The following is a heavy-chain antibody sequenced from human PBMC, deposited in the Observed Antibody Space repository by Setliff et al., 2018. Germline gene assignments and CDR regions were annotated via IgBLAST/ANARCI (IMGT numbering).Heavy chain of an antibody. CDR2: MNPNSGNT. V-gene: IGHV1-8*03. D-gene: IGHD3-22*01. CDR1: GYTLTELS. J-gene: IGHJ3*02. CDR3: ARGDSSGYFLEIVHDAFDI. Sequence: ASVKVSCKVSGYTLTELSMHWVRQAPGKGLEWMGWMNPNSGNTGYAQKFQGRVTITRNTSISTAYMELSSLRSEDTAVYYCARGDSSGYFLEIVHDAFDIWGQGTMVTVSS.